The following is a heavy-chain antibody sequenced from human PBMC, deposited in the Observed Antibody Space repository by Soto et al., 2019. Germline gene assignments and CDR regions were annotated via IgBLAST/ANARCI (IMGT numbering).Heavy chain of an antibody. CDR3: ARDPDSSSWYNWFDP. J-gene: IGHJ5*02. CDR2: ISSSSSYI. CDR1: GFTFSIYD. V-gene: IGHV3-21*01. Sequence: EVQLVESGGGLVQSGGSLRLSCAASGFTFSIYDMHRVRQVPGKGLEWVSSISSSSSYIYYADSVKGRFTISRDNAKNSLYLQMNSLRAEDTAVYYCARDPDSSSWYNWFDPWGQGTLVTVSS. D-gene: IGHD6-13*01.